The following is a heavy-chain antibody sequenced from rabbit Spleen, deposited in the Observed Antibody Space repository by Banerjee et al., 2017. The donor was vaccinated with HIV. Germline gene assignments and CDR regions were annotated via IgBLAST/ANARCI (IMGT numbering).Heavy chain of an antibody. CDR1: GFDFSNYYY. CDR2: IYTGSGST. CDR3: GKGWSGDSDSGHAIGL. J-gene: IGHJ4*01. D-gene: IGHD7-1*01. Sequence: QEQLVESGGGLVQPGGSLKLSCKASGFDFSNYYYMCWVRQAPGKGLEWIGCIYTGSGSTYYASWAKGRFTITRSTSLNTVTLQMTSLTAADTATYFCGKGWSGDSDSGHAIGLWGPGTLVTVS. V-gene: IGHV1S43*01.